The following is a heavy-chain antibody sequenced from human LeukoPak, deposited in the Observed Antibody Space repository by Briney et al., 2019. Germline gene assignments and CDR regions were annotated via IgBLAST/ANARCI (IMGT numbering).Heavy chain of an antibody. D-gene: IGHD5-24*01. Sequence: GGSLRLSCAASGFTFDDYGMSWVRQAPGKGLEWVSGINWNGGSTGYADSVKGRFTISRDNAKNSLCLQMNSLRAEDTALYHCAGDVQRWLQSGDAFDIWGQGTMVTVSS. CDR3: AGDVQRWLQSGDAFDI. V-gene: IGHV3-20*01. J-gene: IGHJ3*02. CDR2: INWNGGST. CDR1: GFTFDDYG.